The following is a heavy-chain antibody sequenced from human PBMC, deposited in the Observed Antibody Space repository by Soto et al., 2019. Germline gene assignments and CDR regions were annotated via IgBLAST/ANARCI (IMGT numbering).Heavy chain of an antibody. D-gene: IGHD2-15*01. CDR3: AKEYCSGGSCPPYYYYYGMDV. CDR1: GFTFSSYA. J-gene: IGHJ6*02. CDR2: ISGSGGST. V-gene: IGHV3-23*01. Sequence: PGGSLRLSCAASGFTFSSYAMSWVRQAPGKGLEWVSAISGSGGSTYYAGSVKGRFTISRDNSKNTLYLQMNSLRAEDTAVYYCAKEYCSGGSCPPYYYYYGMDVWGQGTTVTVSS.